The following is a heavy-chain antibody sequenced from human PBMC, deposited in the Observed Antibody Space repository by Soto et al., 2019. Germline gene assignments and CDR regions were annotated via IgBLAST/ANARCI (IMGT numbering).Heavy chain of an antibody. D-gene: IGHD2-21*02. CDR3: ARDWSIVVVTATYY. CDR1: GFTFSSYA. CDR2: ISYDGHNQ. V-gene: IGHV3-30-3*01. Sequence: GGSLRLSCAASGFTFSSYAMHWVRQPPDKGLEWVATISYDGHNQYYADSVKGRFTISRDSSKSTLFLQMNSLRADDTAVYYCARDWSIVVVTATYYWGQGTLVTVSS. J-gene: IGHJ4*02.